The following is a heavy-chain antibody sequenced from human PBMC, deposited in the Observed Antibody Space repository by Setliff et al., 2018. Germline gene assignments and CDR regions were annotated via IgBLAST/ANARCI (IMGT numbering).Heavy chain of an antibody. CDR3: ARIAYFDFWRGFGVGAFDL. J-gene: IGHJ3*01. CDR2: IYYSGKT. CDR1: GGSISSSNW. D-gene: IGHD3-3*01. Sequence: SETLSLTCAVSGGSISSSNWWSWVRQPPGKGLEWIGSIYYSGKTYSNPSFKSRVTMSVDKSKNQFSLKLASVTAADRAVYYCARIAYFDFWRGFGVGAFDLWGHGSVVTVSS. V-gene: IGHV4-4*02.